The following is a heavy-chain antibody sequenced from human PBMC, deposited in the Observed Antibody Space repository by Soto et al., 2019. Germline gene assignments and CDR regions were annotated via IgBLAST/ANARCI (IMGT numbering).Heavy chain of an antibody. Sequence: QVQLQESGPGLVKPSGTLSLTCAVSGGSISTSHWWTWVRQPPGKGLEWIGEIYHSGSTNYNPSLKSRVRISVDPSRNQFSLSLSSVTAADTAVYYCASSGGGEDYWGQGTLVTVSS. D-gene: IGHD3-16*01. CDR3: ASSGGGEDY. CDR2: IYHSGST. J-gene: IGHJ4*02. CDR1: GGSISTSHW. V-gene: IGHV4-4*02.